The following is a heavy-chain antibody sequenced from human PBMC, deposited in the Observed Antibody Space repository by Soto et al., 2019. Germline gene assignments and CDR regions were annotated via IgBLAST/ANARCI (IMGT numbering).Heavy chain of an antibody. Sequence: QVQLVESGGGVVQPGRSLRLSCAASGFTFSSYGMHWVRQAPGKGLEWVAVISYDGSNKYYADSVKGRFTISRDNSKNTLYLQMNGLRAEATAVYYCAKALQGYYDSSGYRGIDYWGQGTLVTVSS. CDR1: GFTFSSYG. V-gene: IGHV3-30*18. CDR2: ISYDGSNK. J-gene: IGHJ4*02. D-gene: IGHD3-22*01. CDR3: AKALQGYYDSSGYRGIDY.